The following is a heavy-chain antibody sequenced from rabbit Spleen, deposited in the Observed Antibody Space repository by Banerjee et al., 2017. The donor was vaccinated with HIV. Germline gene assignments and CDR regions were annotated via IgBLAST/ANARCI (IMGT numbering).Heavy chain of an antibody. CDR2: IYIGGTDKT. V-gene: IGHV1S40*01. D-gene: IGHD2-1*01. Sequence: QSLEESGGDLVKPGASLTLTCIASGVSFSGNSYICWVRQAPGKGLEWIGCIYIGGTDKTYYASWAKGRFTISKTSSTTVTLQMTSLTAADTATYFCARGSATMTLVITGYYLSLWGPGTLVTVS. CDR1: GVSFSGNSY. J-gene: IGHJ4*01. CDR3: ARGSATMTLVITGYYLSL.